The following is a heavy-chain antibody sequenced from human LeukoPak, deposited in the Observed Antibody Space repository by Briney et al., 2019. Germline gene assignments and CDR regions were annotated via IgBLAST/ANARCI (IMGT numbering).Heavy chain of an antibody. D-gene: IGHD3-3*01. CDR2: ISAYNGNT. V-gene: IGHV1-18*01. CDR3: ARDPYDFWSGYSVESPNWFDP. Sequence: ASVKVSCKASGYTFTSYGISWARQAPGQGLEWMGWISAYNGNTNYAQKLQGRVTMTTDTSTSTAYMELRSLRSDDTAVYYCARDPYDFWSGYSVESPNWFDPWGQGTLVTVSS. J-gene: IGHJ5*02. CDR1: GYTFTSYG.